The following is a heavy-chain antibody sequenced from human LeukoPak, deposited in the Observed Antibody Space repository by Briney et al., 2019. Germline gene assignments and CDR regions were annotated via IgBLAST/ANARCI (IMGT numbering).Heavy chain of an antibody. CDR3: ARGPIGAPDYYFDY. CDR1: GYTLTEIS. Sequence: ASVEVSCKVSGYTLTEISMYWVRQAPGKGLEWMGRFDPENGETLYAQKFQGRVTMTEDTSTDTAYMELSSLRSEDTAVYFCARGPIGAPDYYFDYWGQGTLVTVSS. V-gene: IGHV1-24*01. CDR2: FDPENGET. D-gene: IGHD3-10*01. J-gene: IGHJ4*02.